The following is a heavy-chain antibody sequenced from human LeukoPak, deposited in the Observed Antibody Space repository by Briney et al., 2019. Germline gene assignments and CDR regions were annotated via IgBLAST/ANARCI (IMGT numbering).Heavy chain of an antibody. Sequence: GGSLRLSCAASGFTFSNAWMSWVRQAPGKGLEWVGRIKSKTDGGTTDYAAPVKGRFTISGDDSKNTLYLQMNSLKTEDTAVYYCTTGLDCSSTSCYDISDYWGQGTLVTVSS. CDR1: GFTFSNAW. J-gene: IGHJ4*02. CDR3: TTGLDCSSTSCYDISDY. D-gene: IGHD2-2*01. V-gene: IGHV3-15*01. CDR2: IKSKTDGGTT.